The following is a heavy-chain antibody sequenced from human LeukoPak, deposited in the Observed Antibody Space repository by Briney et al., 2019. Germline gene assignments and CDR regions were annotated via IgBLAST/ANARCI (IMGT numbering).Heavy chain of an antibody. V-gene: IGHV3-23*01. CDR3: AKANYDFWSGYLSSSFDY. J-gene: IGHJ4*02. D-gene: IGHD3-3*01. CDR2: INGNGGST. Sequence: GGSLRLSCAASGFTFSNYAMSWVRQAPGKGLEWVSAINGNGGSTYYADSVKGRFTISRDNSKNTLYLQMNRLRAEDTAVYYCAKANYDFWSGYLSSSFDYWGQGTLVTVSS. CDR1: GFTFSNYA.